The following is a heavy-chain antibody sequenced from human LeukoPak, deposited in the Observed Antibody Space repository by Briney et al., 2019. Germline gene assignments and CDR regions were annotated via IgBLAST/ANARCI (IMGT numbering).Heavy chain of an antibody. CDR1: GLTFSSYS. CDR3: ARDIVPSSSGWYEFDY. D-gene: IGHD6-19*01. CDR2: ISSSSSYI. J-gene: IGHJ4*02. V-gene: IGHV3-21*01. Sequence: GGSLRLSCAASGLTFSSYSVNWVRQAPGKGLEWVSSISSSSSYIYYADSVKGRFTISRDNAKNSLYLQMNSLRAEDTAVYYCARDIVPSSSGWYEFDYWGQGTLVTVSS.